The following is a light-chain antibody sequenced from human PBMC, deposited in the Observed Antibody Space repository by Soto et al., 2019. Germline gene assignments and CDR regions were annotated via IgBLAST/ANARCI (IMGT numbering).Light chain of an antibody. Sequence: EIVLTQSPGTLSLSPGQRATLSCRASQSFSRTYLAWFQQKPGQPPRLLIYGTSSRATGIPDRFSGGGSGTDFPLTISRLEPEDFAVSYCQHYGSSPPWTFGQGTKVEAK. CDR1: QSFSRTY. J-gene: IGKJ1*01. CDR2: GTS. CDR3: QHYGSSPPWT. V-gene: IGKV3-20*01.